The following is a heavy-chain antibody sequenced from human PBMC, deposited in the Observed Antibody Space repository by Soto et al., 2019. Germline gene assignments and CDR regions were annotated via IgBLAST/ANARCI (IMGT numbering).Heavy chain of an antibody. J-gene: IGHJ4*02. CDR1: GDSISSDKW. CDR2: VYHSGNT. Sequence: PSETLSLTCAVSGDSISSDKWWSWVRQPPGKGLEWIGEVYHSGNTNYNPSLKSRVIISVDKSKNQFSLKLSSVTAADTAVYYCARDMGGPYYDSSGYYYTYFDYWGQGTLVTVSS. V-gene: IGHV4-4*02. CDR3: ARDMGGPYYDSSGYYYTYFDY. D-gene: IGHD3-22*01.